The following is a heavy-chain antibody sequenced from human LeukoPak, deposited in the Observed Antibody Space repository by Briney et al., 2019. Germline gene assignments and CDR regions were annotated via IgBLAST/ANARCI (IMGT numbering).Heavy chain of an antibody. D-gene: IGHD3-9*01. J-gene: IGHJ4*02. CDR2: IIPIFGTA. CDR3: ARDCSSDFDWLCY. V-gene: IGHV1-69*13. Sequence: SVKVSCKASGGTFSSYAISWVRQAPGQGLEWMGGIIPIFGTANYAQKFQGRVTITADESTSTAYMELSSLRSEDTAVYYCARDCSSDFDWLCYWGQGTWSPSPQ. CDR1: GGTFSSYA.